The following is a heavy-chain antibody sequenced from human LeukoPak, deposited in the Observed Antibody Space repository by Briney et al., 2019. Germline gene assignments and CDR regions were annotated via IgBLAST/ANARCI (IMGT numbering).Heavy chain of an antibody. CDR2: IWYDGSRK. D-gene: IGHD5-18*01. V-gene: IGHV3-33*08. J-gene: IGHJ4*02. Sequence: PGGSLRLSCAASGFTFSSYSMNWVRQAPGKGLEWVAVIWYDGSRKHSADSVEGRFTISRDNSKNTLYLQMNSLRAEDTAVYYCARASGSSYGALDYWGRGTLLTVSS. CDR3: ARASGSSYGALDY. CDR1: GFTFSSYS.